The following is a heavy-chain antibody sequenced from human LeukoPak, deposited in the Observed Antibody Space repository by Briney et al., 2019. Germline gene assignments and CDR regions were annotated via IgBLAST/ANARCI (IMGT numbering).Heavy chain of an antibody. CDR3: ARARGVYCSSTSCHSPRNYYYYGMDV. D-gene: IGHD2-2*01. V-gene: IGHV4-34*01. CDR2: INHSGST. CDR1: GGSFSGYY. Sequence: SETLSLTCAVYGGSFSGYYWSWIRQPPGKGLEWIGEINHSGSTNYNPSLKSRVTISVDTSKNQFSLKLSSVTAADTAVYYCARARGVYCSSTSCHSPRNYYYYGMDVWGQGTTVTVSS. J-gene: IGHJ6*02.